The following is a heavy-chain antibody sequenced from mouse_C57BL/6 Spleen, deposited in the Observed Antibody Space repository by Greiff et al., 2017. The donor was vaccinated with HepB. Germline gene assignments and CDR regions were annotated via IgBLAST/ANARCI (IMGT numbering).Heavy chain of an antibody. D-gene: IGHD2-4*01. Sequence: QVQLQQPGAELVKPGASVKMSCKASGYTFTSYWITWVKQRPGQGLEWIGDIYPGSGSTNYNEKFKSKATLTVDTSSSTAYMQLSSLTSEDSAVYYCARGADYDNYAMDYWGQGTSVTVSS. CDR2: IYPGSGST. V-gene: IGHV1-55*01. CDR1: GYTFTSYW. J-gene: IGHJ4*01. CDR3: ARGADYDNYAMDY.